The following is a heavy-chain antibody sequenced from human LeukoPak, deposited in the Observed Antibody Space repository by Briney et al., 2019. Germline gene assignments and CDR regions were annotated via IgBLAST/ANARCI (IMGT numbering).Heavy chain of an antibody. J-gene: IGHJ4*02. D-gene: IGHD4-17*01. V-gene: IGHV3-74*01. CDR1: GFTFSSYW. CDR3: ARTSGALEFDY. Sequence: PGGSLRLSCAASGFTFSSYWMHWVRQAPGKGLVWVSRINRDGSSTTYADSVKGRFTISRDNAKSTLYLQMNSLRAEDTAVYYCARTSGALEFDYWGQGTLVTVSS. CDR2: INRDGSST.